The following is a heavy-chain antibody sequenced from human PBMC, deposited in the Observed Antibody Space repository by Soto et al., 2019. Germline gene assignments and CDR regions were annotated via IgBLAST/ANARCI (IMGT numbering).Heavy chain of an antibody. CDR2: IHYSGST. J-gene: IGHJ6*02. D-gene: IGHD1-20*01. CDR1: GGSVSSGSYY. CDR3: ASEYNWTLRPYYYGMDV. V-gene: IGHV4-61*01. Sequence: QVQLQESGPGLVKPSETLSLTCTVSGGSVSSGSYYWSWIRQPPGKGLEWIGYIHYSGSTKYNPXLKSRVTISLXXSXNXXSLKLNSVTAADTAVYYCASEYNWTLRPYYYGMDVWGQGTTVTVSS.